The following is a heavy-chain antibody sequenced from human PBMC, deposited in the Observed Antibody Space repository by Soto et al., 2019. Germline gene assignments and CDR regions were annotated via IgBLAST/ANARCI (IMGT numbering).Heavy chain of an antibody. Sequence: QVQLQQSGPGLVKPSQTLSLTCTVSGGSISSDYYHWTWIRQSPGKGLEWIGYIHHSGSILYNSSWKRRVTISVDTSKNQFSLDLSSVTAADTAVYFCAREDGGGDSLDVWGQGTTVTVSS. CDR3: AREDGGGDSLDV. J-gene: IGHJ6*02. V-gene: IGHV4-30-4*08. D-gene: IGHD2-21*02. CDR2: IHHSGSI. CDR1: GGSISSDYYH.